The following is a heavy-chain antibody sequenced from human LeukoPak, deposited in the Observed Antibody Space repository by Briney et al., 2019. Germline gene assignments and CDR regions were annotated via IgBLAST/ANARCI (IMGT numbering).Heavy chain of an antibody. Sequence: GESLKISCKASGYSFSTYWIGWVRQMPGKGLEWIAIIYPGDSDTRYSTSFQGQVTISADKSISTAYLQWSSLKASDTAMYYCARPYCSSTSCPTFFQHWGQGTLVTVSS. CDR2: IYPGDSDT. CDR1: GYSFSTYW. V-gene: IGHV5-51*01. D-gene: IGHD2-2*01. CDR3: ARPYCSSTSCPTFFQH. J-gene: IGHJ1*01.